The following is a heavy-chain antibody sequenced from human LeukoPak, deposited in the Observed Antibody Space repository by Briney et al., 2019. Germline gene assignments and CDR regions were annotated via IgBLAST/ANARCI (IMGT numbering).Heavy chain of an antibody. Sequence: SETLSLTCTVSGDSISSYYWSWIRQPPGKGLEWIGYIYYSGSTNYNPSLKSRVTISVDTSKNQFSLKLSSVTAADTAVYYCARQETLPRGYYYDSSGSQNWFDPWGQGTLVTVSS. V-gene: IGHV4-59*08. CDR1: GDSISSYY. CDR2: IYYSGST. D-gene: IGHD3-22*01. J-gene: IGHJ5*02. CDR3: ARQETLPRGYYYDSSGSQNWFDP.